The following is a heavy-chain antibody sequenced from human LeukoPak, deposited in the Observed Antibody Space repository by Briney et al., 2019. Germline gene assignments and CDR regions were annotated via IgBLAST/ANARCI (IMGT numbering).Heavy chain of an antibody. CDR1: GYTFTGYY. J-gene: IGHJ4*02. CDR3: ATSVDGLVTIRTYFEL. V-gene: IGHV1-2*02. D-gene: IGHD3-3*01. Sequence: SVKVSCKASGYTFTGYYMHWVRQAPGQGLEWMGWINPNSGDTNYAQKFQGRVTMTEDTSTDTAYMELSSLRSEDTAIYYCATSVDGLVTIRTYFELWGQGTPVTVSS. CDR2: INPNSGDT.